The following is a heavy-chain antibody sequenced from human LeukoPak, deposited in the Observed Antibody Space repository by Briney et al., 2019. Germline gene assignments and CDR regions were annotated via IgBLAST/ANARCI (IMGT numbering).Heavy chain of an antibody. J-gene: IGHJ6*03. V-gene: IGHV3-7*01. Sequence: GVSLRLSCAASGFTFSSYWMSWVRQAPGKGREWVANIKQEGSEKYCVDSVKGRFTISRDNAKNSLYLQMNSLRAEDTAVYYCARDETGYYYYYMDVWGKGTTVTISS. CDR2: IKQEGSEK. CDR3: ARDETGYYYYYMDV. D-gene: IGHD1-14*01. CDR1: GFTFSSYW.